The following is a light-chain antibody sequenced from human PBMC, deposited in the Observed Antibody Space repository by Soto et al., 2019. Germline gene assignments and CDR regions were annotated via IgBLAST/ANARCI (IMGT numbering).Light chain of an antibody. CDR2: AAS. CDR1: QSISTF. Sequence: DIQMTQSPSSLSASVGDRVSVTCRASQSISTFLNWYQQRPGEAPKLLIYAASSLQSGVPSRFSGSGSGPDFTLTIGSLQPEDFATYSCQQSYTTPRTFGQGTKVEVK. J-gene: IGKJ1*01. CDR3: QQSYTTPRT. V-gene: IGKV1-39*01.